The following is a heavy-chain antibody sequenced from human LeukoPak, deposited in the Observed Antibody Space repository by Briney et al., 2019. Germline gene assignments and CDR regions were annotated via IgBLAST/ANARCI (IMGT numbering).Heavy chain of an antibody. CDR3: ARGNSRFGMVRGVMVY. D-gene: IGHD3-10*01. CDR2: MNPNSGNT. Sequence: ASVKVSCKASGYTFTSYDINWVRQATGQGLEWMGWMNPNSGNTGYAQKSQGRVTMTRNTSISTAYMELSSLRSEDTAVYYCARGNSRFGMVRGVMVYWGQGTLVTVSS. CDR1: GYTFTSYD. J-gene: IGHJ4*02. V-gene: IGHV1-8*01.